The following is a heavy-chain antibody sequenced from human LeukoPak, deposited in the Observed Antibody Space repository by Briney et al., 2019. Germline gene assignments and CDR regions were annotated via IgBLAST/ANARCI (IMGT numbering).Heavy chain of an antibody. D-gene: IGHD2-8*01. CDR3: ARHGHCTNGVCYSNYYYYMDL. CDR2: IYPDDSDT. V-gene: IGHV5-51*01. J-gene: IGHJ6*03. CDR1: GYSFTSYW. Sequence: GESLKISCKGSGYSFTSYWIGWVRQMPGKGLEWMGIIYPDDSDTRYSPSFEGQVIISVDKSISTAYLQWSSLKASDTATYYCARHGHCTNGVCYSNYYYYMDLWGKGTTVTVSS.